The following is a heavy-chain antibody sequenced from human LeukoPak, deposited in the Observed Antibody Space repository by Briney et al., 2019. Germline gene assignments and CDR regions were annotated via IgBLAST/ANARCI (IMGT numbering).Heavy chain of an antibody. CDR1: GFTFSSYA. CDR3: AKGYYYDSTKDAFHI. Sequence: PGGSLRLSCEPSGFTFSSYAMYWVRQAPGKGLEWVSSISGSGQTTHYADSVKGRFIISRVNSQNTLFLQIDNLRSEDTAVYYCAKGYYYDSTKDAFHIWGQGTMVTVSS. V-gene: IGHV3-23*01. J-gene: IGHJ3*02. D-gene: IGHD3-22*01. CDR2: ISGSGQTT.